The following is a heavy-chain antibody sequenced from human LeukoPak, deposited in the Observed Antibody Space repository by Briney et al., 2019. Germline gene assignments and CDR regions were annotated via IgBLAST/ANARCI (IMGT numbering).Heavy chain of an antibody. J-gene: IGHJ4*02. CDR3: ARPGTYYYDSSGYQFDY. CDR1: GGSISNYY. Sequence: SETLSLTCTVSGGSISNYYWSWIRQPPGKGLEWIGYIYYSGSTYYNPSLKSRVTISVDTSKNQFSLKLSSVTAADTAVYYCARPGTYYYDSSGYQFDYWGQGTLVTVSS. D-gene: IGHD3-22*01. V-gene: IGHV4-59*08. CDR2: IYYSGST.